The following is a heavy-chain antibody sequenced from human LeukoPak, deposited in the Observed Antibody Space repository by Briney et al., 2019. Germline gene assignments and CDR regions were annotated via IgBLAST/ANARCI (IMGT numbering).Heavy chain of an antibody. CDR2: IYSDGSSA. J-gene: IGHJ3*02. CDR3: ARDRHFDWLSNDAFDI. Sequence: PGGSLRLSCAASGFTFSSYWMHWVRQAPGKGLVWVSRIYSDGSSASYAGSVKGRFTISRDNAKNPLYLQMNSLRAEDTAVYYCARDRHFDWLSNDAFDIWGQGTMVTVSS. V-gene: IGHV3-74*01. D-gene: IGHD3-9*01. CDR1: GFTFSSYW.